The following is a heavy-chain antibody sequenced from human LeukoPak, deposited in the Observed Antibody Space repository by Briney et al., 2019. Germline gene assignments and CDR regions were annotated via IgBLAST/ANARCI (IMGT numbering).Heavy chain of an antibody. D-gene: IGHD6-13*01. CDR3: ARLSIAAAGPDFDY. CDR1: GGSISSSSYY. CDR2: IYYSGST. Sequence: SETLSLTCTVSGGSISSSSYYWGWLRQPPGTGLEWIGSIYYSGSTYYNPSLKSRVTISVDTSKNQFSLKLSSVTAADTAVYYCARLSIAAAGPDFDYWGQGALVTVSS. J-gene: IGHJ4*02. V-gene: IGHV4-39*01.